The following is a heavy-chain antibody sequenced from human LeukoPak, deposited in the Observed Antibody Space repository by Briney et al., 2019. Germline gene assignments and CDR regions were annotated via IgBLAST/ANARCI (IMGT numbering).Heavy chain of an antibody. V-gene: IGHV1-18*01. CDR3: ARVDRYWSAFDI. CDR2: ISAYNGNT. CDR1: GYTFTSYG. Sequence: ASVKVSCKASGYTFTSYGISWVRQAPGQGLEWMGWISAYNGNTNYAQKLQGRATMTTDTSTSTAYMELRSLRSDDTAVYYCARVDRYWSAFDIWGQGTMVTVSS. J-gene: IGHJ3*02. D-gene: IGHD2-8*02.